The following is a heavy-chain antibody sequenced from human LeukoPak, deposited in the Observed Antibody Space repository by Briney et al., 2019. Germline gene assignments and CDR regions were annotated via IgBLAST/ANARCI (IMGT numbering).Heavy chain of an antibody. CDR3: ARDRRAVAGSGFDY. CDR2: ISAYNGNT. D-gene: IGHD6-19*01. V-gene: IGHV1-18*01. J-gene: IGHJ4*02. CDR1: GYTFTSYG. Sequence: ASVKVSCKASGYTFTSYGISWVRQAPGQGLEWMGWISAYNGNTNYAQKLQGSVTMTTDTSTSTAYMELRSLRSDDTAVYYCARDRRAVAGSGFDYWGQGTLVTVSS.